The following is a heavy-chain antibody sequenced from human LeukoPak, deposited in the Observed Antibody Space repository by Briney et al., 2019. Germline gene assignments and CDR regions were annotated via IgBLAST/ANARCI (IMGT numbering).Heavy chain of an antibody. CDR3: ARASSSWYFSARKTKFDY. D-gene: IGHD6-13*01. V-gene: IGHV4-34*01. Sequence: PSETLSLTCAVYGGSFSGYYWSWIRQPPGKGLEWIGEINHSGSTNYNPSLKSRVTISVDTSKNQFSLKLSSVTAADTAVYYCARASSSWYFSARKTKFDYWGQGTLVTVSS. CDR2: INHSGST. J-gene: IGHJ4*02. CDR1: GGSFSGYY.